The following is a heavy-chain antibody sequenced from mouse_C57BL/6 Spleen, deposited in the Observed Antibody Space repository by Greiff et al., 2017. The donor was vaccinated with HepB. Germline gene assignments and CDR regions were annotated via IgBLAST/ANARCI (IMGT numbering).Heavy chain of an antibody. J-gene: IGHJ2*01. D-gene: IGHD2-1*01. CDR3: TRVNYGNYRLDY. V-gene: IGHV5-9-1*02. CDR1: GFTFSSYA. CDR2: ISSGGDYI. Sequence: EVQVVESGEGLVKPGGSLKLSCAASGFTFSSYAMSWVRQTPEKRLEWVAYISSGGDYIYYADTVKGRFTISRDNARNTLYLQMSSLKSEDTAMYYCTRVNYGNYRLDYWGQGTTLTVSS.